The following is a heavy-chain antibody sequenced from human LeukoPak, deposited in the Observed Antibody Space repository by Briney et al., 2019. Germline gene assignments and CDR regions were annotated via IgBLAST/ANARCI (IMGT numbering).Heavy chain of an antibody. D-gene: IGHD5-24*01. CDR2: ISGSGGHT. V-gene: IGHV3-23*01. J-gene: IGHJ6*03. CDR1: GITFSSHA. CDR3: AKGGAATMRDGYNYYYYYMEV. Sequence: GGSLRLSCAASGITFSSHAMSWVRQAPGKGLEWVSLISGSGGHTYYGDSVKGRFTISRDNSTNRLYLQMNSLRPEDTAVYYCAKGGAATMRDGYNYYYYYMEVWGRGTTVTVS.